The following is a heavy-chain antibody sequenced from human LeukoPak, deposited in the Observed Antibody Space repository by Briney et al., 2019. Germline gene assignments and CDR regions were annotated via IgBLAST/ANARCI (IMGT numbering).Heavy chain of an antibody. CDR1: GYSISSGYY. CDR2: IYHSGST. J-gene: IGHJ3*02. D-gene: IGHD5-18*01. Sequence: SETLSLTCTVSGYSISSGYYWGWIRQPPGKGLEWIGSIYHSGSTYYNPSLKSRVTISVDTSKNQFSLKLSSVTAADTAVYYCARENTAIIPDAFDIWGQGTMVTVSS. V-gene: IGHV4-38-2*02. CDR3: ARENTAIIPDAFDI.